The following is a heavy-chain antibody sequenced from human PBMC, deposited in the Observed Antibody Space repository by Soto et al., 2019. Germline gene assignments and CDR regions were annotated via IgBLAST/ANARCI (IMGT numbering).Heavy chain of an antibody. CDR3: ARVGYSSSWPYYDYYGMDV. Sequence: QVQLVQSGAEVKKPGASVKVSCKASGYTFTSYGISWVRQAPGQGLEWMGWISAYNGNTNYAQKLQGRVTMTTDTSKSTDYMERRSLRSDDTAVDYCARVGYSSSWPYYDYYGMDVWGQGTTVTVSS. CDR2: ISAYNGNT. J-gene: IGHJ6*02. CDR1: GYTFTSYG. D-gene: IGHD6-13*01. V-gene: IGHV1-18*01.